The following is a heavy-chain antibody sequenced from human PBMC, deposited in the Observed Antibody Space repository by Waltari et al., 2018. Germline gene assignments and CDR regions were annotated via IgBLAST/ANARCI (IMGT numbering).Heavy chain of an antibody. D-gene: IGHD6-6*01. CDR1: AFTFSNYA. J-gene: IGHJ4*02. Sequence: EVKLLQSGGDLVQPGGSLSLSCAASAFTFSNYAMDWVRQAPGEGLEWVSSISGSGDSVDSADSVKGRFTTSRDNSKNIMYLQMNSLRVEDTALYYCEVSSSSFGNYWGQGALVTVSS. CDR3: EVSSSSFGNY. V-gene: IGHV3-23*01. CDR2: ISGSGDSV.